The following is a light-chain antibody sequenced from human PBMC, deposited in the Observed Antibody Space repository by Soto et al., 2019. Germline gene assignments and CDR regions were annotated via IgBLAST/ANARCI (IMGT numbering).Light chain of an antibody. J-gene: IGLJ2*01. CDR3: CSFAGGSTYVV. V-gene: IGLV2-23*02. CDR1: SSDVGNYEL. Sequence: QSALTQPASVSGSPGQSITISCIGTSSDVGNYELVSWYQQLPGKAPKLIIYEVTKRPSGVPNRFSGSKSGNTASLTISGLLAEDEADYHCCSFAGGSTYVVFGGGTQLNVL. CDR2: EVT.